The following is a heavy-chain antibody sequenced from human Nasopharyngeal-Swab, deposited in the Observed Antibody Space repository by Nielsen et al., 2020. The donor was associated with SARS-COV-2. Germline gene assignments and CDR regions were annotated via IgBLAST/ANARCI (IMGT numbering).Heavy chain of an antibody. J-gene: IGHJ6*03. CDR2: INHSGST. D-gene: IGHD5-18*01. V-gene: IGHV4-34*01. CDR1: GGSFSGYY. CDR3: AGENSSSYYYYMDV. Sequence: GSLRLSCAVYGGSFSGYYWSWIRQPPGKGLEWIGEINHSGSTNYNPSLKSRVTISVDTSKNQFSLKLSSVTAADTAVYYCAGENSSSYYYYMDVWGKGTTVTVSS.